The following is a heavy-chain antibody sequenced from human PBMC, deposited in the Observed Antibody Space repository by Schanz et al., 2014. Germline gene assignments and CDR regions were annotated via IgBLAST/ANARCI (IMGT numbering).Heavy chain of an antibody. CDR3: ARGRTFDY. Sequence: QVQLIQSGAEVKKPGASVKVSCTASGYTFTSYDINWVRQAPGQGLEWLGWMNPNSGNPGFAQKLQGRVTMTRNTSMSTAYIELHILTSEDTAVYYCARGRTFDYWGQGTLVTVSS. J-gene: IGHJ4*02. V-gene: IGHV1-8*01. CDR2: MNPNSGNP. CDR1: GYTFTSYD.